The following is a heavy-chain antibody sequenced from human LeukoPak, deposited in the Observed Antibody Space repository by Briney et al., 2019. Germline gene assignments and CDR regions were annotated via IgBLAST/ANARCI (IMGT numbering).Heavy chain of an antibody. J-gene: IGHJ6*02. V-gene: IGHV1-2*02. CDR3: AKEVLPAGGYYYVMDV. CDR2: INPNTGGT. CDR1: GYTFTGDY. Sequence: ASVKVSCKASGYTFTGDYTHWVRQAPGQGLEWMGWINPNTGGTSYAQNFQGRVTMTRDTSITTAYMELSRLRSDDTAVYYCAKEVLPAGGYYYVMDVWGQGTTVTVSS. D-gene: IGHD2-2*01.